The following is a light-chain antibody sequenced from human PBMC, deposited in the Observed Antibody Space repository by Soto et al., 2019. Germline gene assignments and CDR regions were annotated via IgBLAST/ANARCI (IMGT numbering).Light chain of an antibody. V-gene: IGKV3-11*01. Sequence: EIVLTQSPATLSLSPGERATLSCRASQSVSSYLAWYQQKPGQAPRLLIYDASNRATGIPARFSGSGSWTDFTLTISSLEPEDFAVYYCQQRSNWPLMYTFGQGTKLEIK. CDR3: QQRSNWPLMYT. CDR2: DAS. CDR1: QSVSSY. J-gene: IGKJ2*01.